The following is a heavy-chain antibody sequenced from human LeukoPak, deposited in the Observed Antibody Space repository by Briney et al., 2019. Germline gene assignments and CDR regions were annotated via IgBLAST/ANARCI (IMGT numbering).Heavy chain of an antibody. D-gene: IGHD6-19*01. CDR1: GFSFSSYA. V-gene: IGHV3-23*01. CDR3: AKGYSGGWYYFNY. CDR2: IGGNAYST. J-gene: IGHJ4*02. Sequence: GGSLRLSCVASGFSFSSYAMSWVRQAPGKGLEWVSAIGGNAYSTYYADSVKGRFTISRDNSKNILYLQMKSLRAEDTAVYYCAKGYSGGWYYFNYWGQGTLFTVS.